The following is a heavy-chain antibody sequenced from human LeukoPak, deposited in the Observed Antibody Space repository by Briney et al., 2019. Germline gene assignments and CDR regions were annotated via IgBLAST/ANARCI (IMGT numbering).Heavy chain of an antibody. CDR1: GFTFSSYA. CDR3: AKGFTMSGVNYMDV. Sequence: PGGSLRLSCAGSGFTFSSYAMSWVRQAPGKGLEWVSGIIGSGDRAFHADSVKGRLTISRDNSKNTLYLQMNSLRAEDTAIYYCAKGFTMSGVNYMDVWGTGTTVTVSS. CDR2: IIGSGDRA. D-gene: IGHD3-3*01. V-gene: IGHV3-23*01. J-gene: IGHJ6*03.